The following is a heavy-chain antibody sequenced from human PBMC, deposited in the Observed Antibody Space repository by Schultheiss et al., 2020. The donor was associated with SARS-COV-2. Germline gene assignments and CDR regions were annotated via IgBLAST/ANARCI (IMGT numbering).Heavy chain of an antibody. CDR1: GYTFTGYY. D-gene: IGHD2-2*02. Sequence: ASVKVSCKASGYTFTGYYMHWVRQAPGQGLEWMGWINPNSGGTNYAQKFQGWVTMTRDTSISTAYMELSRLRSDDTAVYYCARAFCSSTSCYTGEWFDPWGQGTLVTVSS. V-gene: IGHV1-2*04. CDR2: INPNSGGT. J-gene: IGHJ5*02. CDR3: ARAFCSSTSCYTGEWFDP.